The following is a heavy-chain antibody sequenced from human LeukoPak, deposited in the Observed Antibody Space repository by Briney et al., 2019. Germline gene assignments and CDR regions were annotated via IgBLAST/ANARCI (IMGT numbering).Heavy chain of an antibody. CDR1: GGTFSSYA. CDR3: AQDTNYYGSGFSFY. Sequence: ASVKVSCKASGGTFSSYAISWVRQAPGQGLEWMGRIIPIFGTANYAQKFQGRVTITTDESTSTAYMGLSSLRSEDTAVYYCAQDTNYYGSGFSFYWGQGTLVTVSS. D-gene: IGHD3-10*01. CDR2: IIPIFGTA. J-gene: IGHJ4*02. V-gene: IGHV1-69*05.